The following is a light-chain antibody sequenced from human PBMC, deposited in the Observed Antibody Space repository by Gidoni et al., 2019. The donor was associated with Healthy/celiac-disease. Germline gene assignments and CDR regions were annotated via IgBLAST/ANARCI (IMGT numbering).Light chain of an antibody. CDR3: QQSYSTLLT. V-gene: IGKV1-39*01. J-gene: IGKJ4*01. CDR2: AAS. CDR1: QSISSY. Sequence: DIQMTQSPSSLSASVGDRVTITCRASQSISSYLNWYQQKPGKAPKLLIYAASSLQSGVPSRFSCSGSGTDFTLTISSLQPEDFATYYCQQSYSTLLTFXGXTKVEIK.